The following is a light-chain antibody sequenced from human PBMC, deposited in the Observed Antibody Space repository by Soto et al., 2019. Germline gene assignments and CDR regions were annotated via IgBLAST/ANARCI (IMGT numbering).Light chain of an antibody. CDR2: AAS. CDR3: QQSYITPWT. J-gene: IGKJ1*01. Sequence: DVQMTQSPSSLPASVGDGVTITCRASQRVNNYLNWYQHKPGKAPKLLIHAASSLQTGVPPRFGGSASGTNFTLAISGLQAEDFATYYCQQSYITPWTFGQGTKVEIK. CDR1: QRVNNY. V-gene: IGKV1-39*01.